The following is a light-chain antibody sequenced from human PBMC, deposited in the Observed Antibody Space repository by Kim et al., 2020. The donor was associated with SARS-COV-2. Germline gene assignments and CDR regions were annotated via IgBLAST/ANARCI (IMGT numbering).Light chain of an antibody. V-gene: IGLV1-40*01. J-gene: IGLJ2*01. Sequence: RVTISCTGSSSNIGAGYDVHWYQQLAGTAPNLLIYGNSNRPSGVPDRFSGSKSGTSASLAITGLEAEDEADYYRQSYDSRLCVVVFGGGTQLTVL. CDR2: GNS. CDR3: QSYDSRLCVVV. CDR1: SSNIGAGYD.